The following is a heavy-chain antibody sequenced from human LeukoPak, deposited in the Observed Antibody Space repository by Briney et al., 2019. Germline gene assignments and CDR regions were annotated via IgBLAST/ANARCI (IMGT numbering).Heavy chain of an antibody. J-gene: IGHJ5*02. V-gene: IGHV3-9*01. CDR3: AKAMVRGVILSWFDP. CDR1: GFTFGDYA. CDR2: ISWNSGSI. Sequence: GGSLRLSCAASGFTFGDYAMHWVRQAPGKGLEWVSGISWNSGSIGYADSVKGRFTISRDNAKNSLYLQMNSLRAEDTALYYCAKAMVRGVILSWFDPWGQGTLVTVSS. D-gene: IGHD3-10*01.